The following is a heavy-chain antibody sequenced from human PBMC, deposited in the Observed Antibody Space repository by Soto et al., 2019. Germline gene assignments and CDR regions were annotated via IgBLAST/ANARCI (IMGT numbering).Heavy chain of an antibody. CDR3: AKESMGWNYGINWFDL. Sequence: GGSLRLSCAASGFTFSSYAMSWVRQAPGKGLEWVSAISGSGGSTYYADSVKGRFTISRDNSKNTLYLQMNSLRAEDTAVYYCAKESMGWNYGINWFDLRGQGTLVSVTS. CDR1: GFTFSSYA. D-gene: IGHD1-7*01. J-gene: IGHJ5*02. V-gene: IGHV3-23*01. CDR2: ISGSGGST.